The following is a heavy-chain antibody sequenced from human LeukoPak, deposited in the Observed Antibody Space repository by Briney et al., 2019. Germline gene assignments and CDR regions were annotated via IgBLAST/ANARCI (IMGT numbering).Heavy chain of an antibody. J-gene: IGHJ3*02. V-gene: IGHV4-59*11. D-gene: IGHD4-17*01. CDR1: DEGFSRHY. Sequence: SETLSLTCAVSDEGFSRHYWTWIRQPPGKGLEGIGYISYIGSTNYNPSLKSRVTISIDTSKNQFSLRLSSVTAADTAVYYCARDLVTVTKGFDIWGQGKMVSVSS. CDR2: ISYIGST. CDR3: ARDLVTVTKGFDI.